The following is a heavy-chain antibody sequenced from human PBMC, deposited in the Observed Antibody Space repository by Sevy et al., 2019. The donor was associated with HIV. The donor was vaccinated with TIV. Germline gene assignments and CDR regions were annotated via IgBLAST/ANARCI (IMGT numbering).Heavy chain of an antibody. CDR2: IKQDGSEK. V-gene: IGHV3-7*03. CDR3: ARGSSGWYRRYYFDY. J-gene: IGHJ4*02. CDR1: GFTFSSYW. D-gene: IGHD6-19*01. Sequence: GGSLRLSCAASGFTFSSYWMSWVRQAPGKGLEWVANIKQDGSEKYYVDSVKGRFTISRDNAKNSLYLQMNSLRAEDTAVYCCARGSSGWYRRYYFDYWGQGTLVTVSS.